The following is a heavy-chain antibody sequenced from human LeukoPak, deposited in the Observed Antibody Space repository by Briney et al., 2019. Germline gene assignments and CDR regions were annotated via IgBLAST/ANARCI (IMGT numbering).Heavy chain of an antibody. CDR3: ARDGRGYYYDSSGYYPLPYGMDV. V-gene: IGHV4-31*03. J-gene: IGHJ6*02. CDR2: IYYSGST. Sequence: SQTLSLTCTVSGGSISSGGYYWSWIRQHPGKGLEWIGYIYYSGSTYYNPSLKSRVTISVDTSKNQFSLKLSSVTAADTAVYYCARDGRGYYYDSSGYYPLPYGMDVWGQGTTVTVSS. D-gene: IGHD3-22*01. CDR1: GGSISSGGYY.